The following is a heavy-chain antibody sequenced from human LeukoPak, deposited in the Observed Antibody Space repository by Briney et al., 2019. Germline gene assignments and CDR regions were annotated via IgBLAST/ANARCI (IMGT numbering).Heavy chain of an antibody. CDR3: ARDGYGNNYMDV. Sequence: GGSLRLSCAGSGFTFKFYAMTWVRQAPGKRLEWVSGITGDASVTYDADSVKGRFNISRDNSKNTLSLQMNSLRAEDTAVYYCARDGYGNNYMDVWGKGTTVTVSS. CDR1: GFTFKFYA. V-gene: IGHV3-23*01. D-gene: IGHD1/OR15-1a*01. CDR2: ITGDASVT. J-gene: IGHJ6*03.